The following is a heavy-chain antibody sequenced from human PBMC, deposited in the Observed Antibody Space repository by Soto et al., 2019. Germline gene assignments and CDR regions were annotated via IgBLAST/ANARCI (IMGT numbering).Heavy chain of an antibody. Sequence: PGGPLRLSCAASGFTFSSYAMNWVRQAPGKGLEWVSGIRFTVDSTYYADSVKGRFTISRDNSKNTLYLQMNSLRAEDTAVYYCAKDRGAAGWGFDYWGQGTLVTVSS. CDR1: GFTFSSYA. D-gene: IGHD6-13*01. CDR3: AKDRGAAGWGFDY. J-gene: IGHJ4*02. CDR2: IRFTVDST. V-gene: IGHV3-23*01.